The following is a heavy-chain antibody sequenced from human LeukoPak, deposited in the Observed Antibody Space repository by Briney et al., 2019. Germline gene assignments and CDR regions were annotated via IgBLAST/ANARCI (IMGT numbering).Heavy chain of an antibody. CDR3: PRSIAAAGNWFDP. CDR2: IRSKAYGGTT. J-gene: IGHJ5*02. D-gene: IGHD6-13*01. V-gene: IGHV3-49*04. Sequence: GGSLRLSCTASGFTFGDYAMSWVRQAPGKGLEWVGFIRSKAYGGTTEYAASVKGRFTISRDDSKSIAYLQMNSLKTEDTAVYYCPRSIAAAGNWFDPWGQGTLVTVSS. CDR1: GFTFGDYA.